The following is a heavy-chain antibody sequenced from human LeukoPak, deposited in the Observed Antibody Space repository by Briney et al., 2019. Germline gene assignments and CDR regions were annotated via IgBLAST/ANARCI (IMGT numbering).Heavy chain of an antibody. J-gene: IGHJ4*02. CDR3: ARSGTYQYSSTSDY. CDR1: GASFRNYY. Sequence: SETLSLTCAVYGASFRNYYWSWIRQTPGKGLEWIGEIDHSGTTNYNPSLKSRVTISLDTSKNQFSLKVTSVTAADTAVYYCARSGTYQYSSTSDYWGQGTLVTVSS. V-gene: IGHV4-34*01. D-gene: IGHD3-10*01. CDR2: IDHSGTT.